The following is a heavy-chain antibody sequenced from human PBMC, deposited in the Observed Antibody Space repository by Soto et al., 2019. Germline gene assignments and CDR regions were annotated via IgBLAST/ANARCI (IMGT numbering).Heavy chain of an antibody. V-gene: IGHV3-74*01. CDR2: IDNAGTDS. J-gene: IGHJ6*04. CDR1: GFTLSGHS. D-gene: IGHD3-10*01. CDR3: ARGWFGPDV. Sequence: EVQLVESGGGLVQPGGSLRLSCAASGFTLSGHSMHWVRQAPGKGLVWVSGIDNAGTDSTYSDSVKGRFTSSRDNAKNMLYLQMNSLGVEDTAVYYCARGWFGPDVWGKGTTVTVSS.